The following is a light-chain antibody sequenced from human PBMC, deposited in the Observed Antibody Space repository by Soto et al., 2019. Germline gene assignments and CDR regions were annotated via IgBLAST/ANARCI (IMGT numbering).Light chain of an antibody. CDR3: LLSYSGGDSV. CDR2: DTT. CDR1: TGSVTSGHY. J-gene: IGLJ1*01. Sequence: QAVVTQEPSLTVSPGGTVTLTCGSSTGSVTSGHYPYWFQQKPGQAPRTLIYDTTNKLSWTPARFSGSLLGDRAALTLSGAEPEGEADYYCLLSYSGGDSVFGAGTQLTVL. V-gene: IGLV7-46*01.